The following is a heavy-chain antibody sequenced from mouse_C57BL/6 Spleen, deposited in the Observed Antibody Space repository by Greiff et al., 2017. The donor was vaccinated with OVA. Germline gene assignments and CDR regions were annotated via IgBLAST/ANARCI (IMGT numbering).Heavy chain of an antibody. D-gene: IGHD1-1*01. Sequence: QVHVKQSGAELVRPGASVTLSCKASGYTFTDYEMHWVKQTPVHGLEWIGAIDPETGGTAYNQKFKGKAILTADKSSSTAYMELRSLTSEDSAVYYCTRWPITTVNYWGQGTTRTVSS. CDR2: IDPETGGT. V-gene: IGHV1-15*01. J-gene: IGHJ2*01. CDR3: TRWPITTVNY. CDR1: GYTFTDYE.